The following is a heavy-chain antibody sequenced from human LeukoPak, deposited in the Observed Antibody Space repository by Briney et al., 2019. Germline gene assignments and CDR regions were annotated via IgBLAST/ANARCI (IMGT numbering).Heavy chain of an antibody. Sequence: GASVKVSCKASGYTFTSYGISWVRQAPGQGLEWMGWISVYNGNTNYAQKLQGRVTMTTDTSTSTAYMELRSLRSDDTAVYYCAREGSGVPGPRWFDPWGQGTLVTVSS. CDR3: AREGSGVPGPRWFDP. D-gene: IGHD2-15*01. CDR1: GYTFTSYG. V-gene: IGHV1-18*01. CDR2: ISVYNGNT. J-gene: IGHJ5*02.